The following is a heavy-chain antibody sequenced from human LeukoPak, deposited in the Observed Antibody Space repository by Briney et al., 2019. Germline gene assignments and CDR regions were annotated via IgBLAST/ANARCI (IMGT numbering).Heavy chain of an antibody. V-gene: IGHV3-21*01. Sequence: GWSLRLSCAASGFTFSSYSMNWVRQAPGKGLEWVSSISSSSSYIYYADSVKGRFTISRDNAKNSLYLQMNSLRAEDTAVYYCARDRVPYGGYLFFDYWGQGTLVTVSS. CDR1: GFTFSSYS. CDR3: ARDRVPYGGYLFFDY. J-gene: IGHJ4*02. CDR2: ISSSSSYI. D-gene: IGHD5-12*01.